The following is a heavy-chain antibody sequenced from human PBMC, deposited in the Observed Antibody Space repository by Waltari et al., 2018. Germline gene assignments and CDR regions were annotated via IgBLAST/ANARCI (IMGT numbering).Heavy chain of an antibody. CDR3: AGDRESR. V-gene: IGHV3-7*01. CDR1: FPFRDYW. Sequence: EVQLVESGGDLVQPGGSLRLYGAAFPFRDYWMSWVRQAPGKGLEWVSIINPDRSSIYYLDSVKGRFTISRDNAKKSLYLQMNSLRVEDTAVYYCAGDRESRWGQGTTVTVSS. CDR2: INPDRSSI. J-gene: IGHJ6*02.